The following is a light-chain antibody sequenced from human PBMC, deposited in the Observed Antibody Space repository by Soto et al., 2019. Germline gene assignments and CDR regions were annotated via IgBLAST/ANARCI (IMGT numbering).Light chain of an antibody. V-gene: IGLV1-40*01. CDR3: QSYDSGLRGWV. CDR1: SSNMGAGYD. CDR2: ANT. J-gene: IGLJ3*02. Sequence: QSVLTQSPSVSGAPGQRVTISCTGSSSNMGAGYDVHWYQQLPGTAPKLLIYANTNRPSGVPDRFSGSKSGTAASLAITGVHAEDEADYYCQSYDSGLRGWVFGGGTKLTVL.